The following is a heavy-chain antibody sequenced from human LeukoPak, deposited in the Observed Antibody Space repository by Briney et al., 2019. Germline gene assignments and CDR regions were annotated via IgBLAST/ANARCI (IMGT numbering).Heavy chain of an antibody. CDR3: AKGLIAARPFDY. Sequence: GXXLRLSCAAAGFTLSSYAMSWVSQAPGKGREWFSSICVCVGITYYADSVKGPFTISRDNSKNTLYLQMNSLRAEDTAVYYCAKGLIAARPFDYWGQGTLVTVSS. J-gene: IGHJ4*02. CDR2: ICVCVGIT. D-gene: IGHD6-6*01. CDR1: GFTLSSYA. V-gene: IGHV3-23*01.